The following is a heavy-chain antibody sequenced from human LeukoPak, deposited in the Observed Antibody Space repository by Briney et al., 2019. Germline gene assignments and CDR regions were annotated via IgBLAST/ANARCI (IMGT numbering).Heavy chain of an antibody. J-gene: IGHJ4*02. CDR3: ARAALSVAATWFDF. Sequence: GGSLRLSCTASGFTFSSYAMLWVRQAPSKGLVWVAFMSYDGGTEYYADSVKGRFTISRDNSKNTLYLQMNSLRAEDTAVYYCARAALSVAATWFDFWGQGTLVTVSS. D-gene: IGHD6-19*01. CDR1: GFTFSSYA. CDR2: MSYDGGTE. V-gene: IGHV3-30-3*01.